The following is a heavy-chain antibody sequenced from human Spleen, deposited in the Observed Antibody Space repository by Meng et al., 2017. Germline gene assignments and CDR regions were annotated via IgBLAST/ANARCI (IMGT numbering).Heavy chain of an antibody. V-gene: IGHV1-18*01. CDR1: GYTFTSYG. Sequence: QIHLVQSGAELKKPGASVQVSCKTSGYTFTSYGISWVRQAPGQGLEWMGWISAYYGTTYYAQEFQGRLTVTTDTSASTGYMELRSLTSDDTAVYYCAILSHCDDGACHPYDYWGQGTLVTVSS. CDR2: ISAYYGTT. D-gene: IGHD2-21*01. CDR3: AILSHCDDGACHPYDY. J-gene: IGHJ4*02.